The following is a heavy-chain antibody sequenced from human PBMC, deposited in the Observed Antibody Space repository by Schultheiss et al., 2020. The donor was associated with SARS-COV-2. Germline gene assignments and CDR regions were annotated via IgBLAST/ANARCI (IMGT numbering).Heavy chain of an antibody. V-gene: IGHV3-21*01. CDR3: ARDLAAGKGTLDV. CDR1: GFTFSSYA. D-gene: IGHD6-13*01. J-gene: IGHJ6*04. Sequence: GGSLRLSCAASGFTFSSYAMSWVRQAPGKGLEWVSSISSSSSYIYYADSVKGRFTISRDNAKNSLYLQMNSLRAEDTAVYYCARDLAAGKGTLDVWGKGTTVTVSS. CDR2: ISSSSSYI.